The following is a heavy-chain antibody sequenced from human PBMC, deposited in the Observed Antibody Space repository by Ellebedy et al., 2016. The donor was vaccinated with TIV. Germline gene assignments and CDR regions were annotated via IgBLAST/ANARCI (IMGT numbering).Heavy chain of an antibody. J-gene: IGHJ6*02. CDR2: IWYAGSNQ. CDR3: ARDLIPMIVGLTGPHYGMDV. V-gene: IGHV3-33*01. CDR1: GFTFSNFG. D-gene: IGHD3-22*01. Sequence: GESLKISCAASGFTFSNFGMHWVRQAPGKGLDWVAVIWYAGSNQYYADSVTGRFTISRDNSKNTLYPQMTSLRAEDTAVYYCARDLIPMIVGLTGPHYGMDVWGQGTTVTVSS.